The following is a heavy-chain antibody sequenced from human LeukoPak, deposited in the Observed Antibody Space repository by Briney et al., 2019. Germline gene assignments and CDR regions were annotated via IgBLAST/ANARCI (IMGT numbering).Heavy chain of an antibody. J-gene: IGHJ4*02. CDR2: ITSDGSDT. CDR1: GFTFNAYW. V-gene: IGHV3-74*01. CDR3: ARDAKYTPDY. Sequence: GGSLRLSCAASGFTFNAYWMHWVRQAPGKGLVWVSRITSDGSDTTYADSVKGRFTMSRDNAKNMLYLQMNGLRAEDTAVYYCARDAKYTPDYWGQGTLVTVSS. D-gene: IGHD2-2*02.